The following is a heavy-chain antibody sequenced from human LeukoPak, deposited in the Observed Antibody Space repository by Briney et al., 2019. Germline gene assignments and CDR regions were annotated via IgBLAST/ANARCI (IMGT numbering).Heavy chain of an antibody. Sequence: PGGSLRLSCAASGFTFSSYAMHWVRQAPGKGLEWVAVISYDGSNKYYADSVKGRFTISRDNSKNTLYLQMNSLRAEDTAVYYCAKDPWWYSGSYYPFGYWGQGTLVTVSS. J-gene: IGHJ4*02. D-gene: IGHD1-26*01. CDR3: AKDPWWYSGSYYPFGY. V-gene: IGHV3-30-3*01. CDR1: GFTFSSYA. CDR2: ISYDGSNK.